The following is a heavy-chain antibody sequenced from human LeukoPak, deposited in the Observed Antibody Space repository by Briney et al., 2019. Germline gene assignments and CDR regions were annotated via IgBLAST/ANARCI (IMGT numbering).Heavy chain of an antibody. CDR3: ARAPLGNANWFDP. Sequence: PSQTLSLTCTVSGGSISSGDYYWSWIRQPPGKGLEWIGYIYYSGSTYYNPSLKSRVTISVDTSKNQFSLKLSSVTAADTAVYYCARAPLGNANWFDPWGQGTLVTVSS. V-gene: IGHV4-30-4*01. CDR2: IYYSGST. D-gene: IGHD1-1*01. CDR1: GGSISSGDYY. J-gene: IGHJ5*02.